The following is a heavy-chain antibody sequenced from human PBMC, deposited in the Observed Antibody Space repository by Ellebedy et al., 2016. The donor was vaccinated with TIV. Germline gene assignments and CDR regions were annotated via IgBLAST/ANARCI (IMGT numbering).Heavy chain of an antibody. Sequence: GGSLRLSCAASGFTVSSNYMSWVRQAPGKGLEWVSVIYIGGATYYADSVKGRFTISRDTSKNTLSLQMNGLRAEDTAVYYCARGRGYAHQGLNFDYWGQGTLVTVSS. V-gene: IGHV3-53*01. D-gene: IGHD2-2*01. CDR1: GFTVSSNY. J-gene: IGHJ4*02. CDR2: IYIGGAT. CDR3: ARGRGYAHQGLNFDY.